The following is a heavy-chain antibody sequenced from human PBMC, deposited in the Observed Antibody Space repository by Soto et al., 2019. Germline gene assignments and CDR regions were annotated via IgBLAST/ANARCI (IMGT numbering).Heavy chain of an antibody. CDR2: ISAYNGNT. Sequence: QVQLVQSGAEVKKPGASVKVSCKASGYTFTSYGISWVRQAPGQGLDWMGWISAYNGNTNYAQKLQGRVTMTTDTSTSTAYMEPRSLRSDDTAVYYCARDRGPPLTMVRGVTLDYWGQGTLVTVSS. V-gene: IGHV1-18*01. J-gene: IGHJ4*02. D-gene: IGHD3-10*01. CDR1: GYTFTSYG. CDR3: ARDRGPPLTMVRGVTLDY.